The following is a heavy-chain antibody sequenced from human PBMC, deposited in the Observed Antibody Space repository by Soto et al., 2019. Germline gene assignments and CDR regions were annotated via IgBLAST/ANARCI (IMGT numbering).Heavy chain of an antibody. CDR2: IGTAGDT. CDR1: GFTFSSYD. CDR3: ARDHHPGWIQLSWGSGPYGMDV. Sequence: GGSLRLSCAASGFTFSSYDMHWVRQATGKGLEWVSAIGTAGDTYYPGSVKGRFTISRENAKNSLYLQMNSLRAEDTAVYYCARDHHPGWIQLSWGSGPYGMDVWGQGTTVTVSS. J-gene: IGHJ6*02. V-gene: IGHV3-13*01. D-gene: IGHD5-18*01.